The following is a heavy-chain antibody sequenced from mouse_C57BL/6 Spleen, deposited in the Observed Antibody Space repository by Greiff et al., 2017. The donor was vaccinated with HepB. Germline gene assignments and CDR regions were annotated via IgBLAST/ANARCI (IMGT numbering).Heavy chain of an antibody. CDR3: AREGGTTVVAGGYYAMDY. J-gene: IGHJ4*01. CDR1: GYTFTSYG. D-gene: IGHD1-1*01. CDR2: IYPRSGNT. Sequence: QVQLQQSGAELARPGASVKLSCKASGYTFTSYGISWVKQRTGQGLEWIGEIYPRSGNTYYNEKFKGKATLTADKSSSTAYMELRSLTSQDSAVYFCAREGGTTVVAGGYYAMDYWGQGTSVTVSS. V-gene: IGHV1-81*01.